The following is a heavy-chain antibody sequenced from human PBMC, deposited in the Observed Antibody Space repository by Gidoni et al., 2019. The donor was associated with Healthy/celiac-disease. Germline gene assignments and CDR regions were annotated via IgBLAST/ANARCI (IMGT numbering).Heavy chain of an antibody. V-gene: IGHV1-3*01. CDR3: ARQETAMVANYGMDV. CDR2: INAGNGNT. CDR1: GYTFTSYA. Sequence: QVQLVQSGAEVKKPGASVKVSCKASGYTFTSYAMHWVRQAPGQRLEWMGWINAGNGNTKYSQKFQGRVTITRDTSASTAYMELSSLRSEDTAVYYCARQETAMVANYGMDVWGQGTTVTVSS. J-gene: IGHJ6*02. D-gene: IGHD5-18*01.